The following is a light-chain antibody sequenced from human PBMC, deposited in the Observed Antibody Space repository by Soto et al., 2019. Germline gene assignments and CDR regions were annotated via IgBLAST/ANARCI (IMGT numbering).Light chain of an antibody. J-gene: IGKJ5*01. CDR3: HSRA. V-gene: IGKV1-5*01. CDR1: QNIRSR. CDR2: DAS. Sequence: DFQMTQSPSTLSASVGDRVTITCRASQNIRSRLAWFQQKPGKAPKLLIYDASSLESGVPQRFSGSGSETEFTLTISRLQPDDFATYFCHSRAFGQGTRLEIK.